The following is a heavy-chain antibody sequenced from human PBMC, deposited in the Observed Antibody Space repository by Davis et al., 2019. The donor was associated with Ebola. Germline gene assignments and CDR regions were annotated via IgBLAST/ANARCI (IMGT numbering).Heavy chain of an antibody. D-gene: IGHD3-9*01. J-gene: IGHJ6*02. Sequence: SETLSLTCAVYGGSFSGYYWSWIRQPPGKGLEWIGVINHSGSTNYNPSLKSRVTISVDTSKNQFSLKLSSVTAADTAVYYCARGRYFDWLLLAPYYYYGMDVWGQGTTVTVSS. V-gene: IGHV4-34*01. CDR3: ARGRYFDWLLLAPYYYYGMDV. CDR2: INHSGST. CDR1: GGSFSGYY.